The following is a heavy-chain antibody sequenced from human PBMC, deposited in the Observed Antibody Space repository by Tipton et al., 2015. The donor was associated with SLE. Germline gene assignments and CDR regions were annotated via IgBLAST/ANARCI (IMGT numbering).Heavy chain of an antibody. CDR2: INNSGDKT. J-gene: IGHJ4*02. D-gene: IGHD4-23*01. V-gene: IGHV3-23*01. Sequence: GSLRLSCAASGFTFNNYAMSWVRQAPGKGLEWVSGINNSGDKTYYVDSVKGRFTISRDNSKNAVFLQMNTLRAEDTAVYYCVKDTSGGEGDYFDYWGQGTLVTVSS. CDR3: VKDTSGGEGDYFDY. CDR1: GFTFNNYA.